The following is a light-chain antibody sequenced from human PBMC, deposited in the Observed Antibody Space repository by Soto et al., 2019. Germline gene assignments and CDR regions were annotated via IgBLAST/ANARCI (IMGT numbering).Light chain of an antibody. CDR1: QGISTW. Sequence: EIQMTQSPSSVSASVGDRVTITFRASQGISTWLAWYQQKAGKAPNLLIYGASNLHSGVPSRFSGSGSGTNFTLTISSLQPEDFATYYCQQANSFPITFGQGTKVDIK. V-gene: IGKV1-12*01. J-gene: IGKJ1*01. CDR2: GAS. CDR3: QQANSFPIT.